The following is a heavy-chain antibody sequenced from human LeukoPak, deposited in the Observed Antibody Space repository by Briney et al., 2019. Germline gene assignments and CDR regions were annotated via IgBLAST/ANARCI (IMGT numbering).Heavy chain of an antibody. D-gene: IGHD6-13*01. CDR1: GFTFSSYS. CDR3: ARDRGSSTGLDY. J-gene: IGHJ4*02. Sequence: GGSLRLSCAVSGFTFSSYSMNWVRQAPGKGLEWVSSISSSSSYIYYADSVKGRFTISRDNAKNSLYLQMNSLRAEDTAVYYCARDRGSSTGLDYWSQGTLVTVSS. CDR2: ISSSSSYI. V-gene: IGHV3-21*01.